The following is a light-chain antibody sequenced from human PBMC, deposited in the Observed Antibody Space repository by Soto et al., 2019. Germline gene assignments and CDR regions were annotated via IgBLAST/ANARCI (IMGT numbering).Light chain of an antibody. J-gene: IGLJ1*01. Sequence: QSVLTQPPSVSGSPGQSVTISCTGTSSDVGGYNFVSWYQHHPGKAPKLMIYEVTKRPSGVPDRFSGSKSGNTASLTVSGLLPEDEADYYCASYAGGNQVFGTGTKVTVL. CDR1: SSDVGGYNF. V-gene: IGLV2-8*01. CDR2: EVT. CDR3: ASYAGGNQV.